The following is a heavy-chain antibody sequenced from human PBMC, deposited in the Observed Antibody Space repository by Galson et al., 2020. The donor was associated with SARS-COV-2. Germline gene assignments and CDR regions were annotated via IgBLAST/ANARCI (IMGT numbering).Heavy chain of an antibody. J-gene: IGHJ4*03. V-gene: IGHV1-18*01. CDR1: GYTFTSYG. D-gene: IGHD2-2*01. CDR2: ISIHNGDT. Sequence: ASVKVSCKASGYTFTSYGINWVRQAPGQGLEWMGWISIHNGDTKIAQKFHDRVTITTDTSTTTVYMELTSLGSDDTATYYCARDMWVRHGTSSQADLWGHGTLVIVSS. CDR3: ARDMWVRHGTSSQADL.